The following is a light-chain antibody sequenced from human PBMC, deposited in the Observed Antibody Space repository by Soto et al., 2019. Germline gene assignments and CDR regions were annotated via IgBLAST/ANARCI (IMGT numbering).Light chain of an antibody. J-gene: IGLJ1*01. CDR1: RSNIGSNP. CDR2: NND. Sequence: QSVLTQPPSASGSPGQRVTISCSGSRSNIGSNPVNWYQQLPRTVPKLLFYNNDQRPSGVPDRFSGSKSGTSASLAISGLQSEDEADYYCVAWDDSLNGYVFGTGTKITVL. V-gene: IGLV1-44*01. CDR3: VAWDDSLNGYV.